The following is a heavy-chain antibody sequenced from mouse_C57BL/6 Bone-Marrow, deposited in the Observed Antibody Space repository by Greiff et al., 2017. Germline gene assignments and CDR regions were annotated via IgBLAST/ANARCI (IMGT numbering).Heavy chain of an antibody. D-gene: IGHD2-3*01. J-gene: IGHJ4*01. CDR1: GYTFTSYW. Sequence: QVQLQQPGAELVMPGASVKLSCKASGYTFTSYWMPWVQQRPGQGLEWIGAIDPSDSYTNYNQKFKGKSTLTVDKSSSTAYMQLSSLTSEDSAVYYCARGGLLYAMDYWGQGTSVTVSS. CDR3: ARGGLLYAMDY. CDR2: IDPSDSYT. V-gene: IGHV1-69*01.